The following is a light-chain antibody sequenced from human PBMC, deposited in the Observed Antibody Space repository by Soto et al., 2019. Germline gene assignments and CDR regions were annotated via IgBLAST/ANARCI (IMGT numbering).Light chain of an antibody. V-gene: IGLV2-23*01. CDR3: CSYAGSSTLV. CDR2: EGS. J-gene: IGLJ2*01. CDR1: SIEVGSYNL. Sequence: QSALTQPASVSGSPGQSITISCTGTSIEVGSYNLVSWNQQHPGKAPKLMIYEGSKRPSGVSNRFSGSKSGNTASLTISGLQAEDEADYYCCSYAGSSTLVFGGGTKLTVL.